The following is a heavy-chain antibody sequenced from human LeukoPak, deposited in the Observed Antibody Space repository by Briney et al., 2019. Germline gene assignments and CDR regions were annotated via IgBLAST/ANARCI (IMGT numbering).Heavy chain of an antibody. D-gene: IGHD4-17*01. CDR3: ARATTTATRGD. CDR1: GYTFTSYG. CDR2: ISAYNGNT. J-gene: IGHJ4*02. Sequence: ASVKVPCKASGYTFTSYGISWVRQAPGQGLEWMGWISAYNGNTNYAQKLQGRVTMTRDTSTSTAYMELRSLRSDDTAVYYCARATTTATRGDWGQGTLVTVSS. V-gene: IGHV1-18*01.